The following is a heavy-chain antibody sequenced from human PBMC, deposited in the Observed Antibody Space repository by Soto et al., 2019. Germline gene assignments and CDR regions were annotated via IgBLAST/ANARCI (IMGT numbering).Heavy chain of an antibody. CDR2: ISGSGSMTYYT. D-gene: IGHD3-16*01. J-gene: IGHJ4*02. CDR1: GLTFSSYV. Sequence: SLRLSCAASGLTFSSYVMTWVRQAPGEGREWVPAISGSGSMTYYTNYADPVKGRFTISRDNSKNTRYLQMSSLRAEDTAVYYWAKVMIPNDDTMFHSWGQGTLVTVSS. V-gene: IGHV3-23*01. CDR3: AKVMIPNDDTMFHS.